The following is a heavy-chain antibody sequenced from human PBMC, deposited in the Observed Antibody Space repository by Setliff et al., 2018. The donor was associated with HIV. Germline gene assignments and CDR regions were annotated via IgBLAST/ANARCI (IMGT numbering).Heavy chain of an antibody. D-gene: IGHD2-15*01. J-gene: IGHJ4*02. CDR1: GGSFTSSTYY. Sequence: PSETLSLTCTVSGGSFTSSTYYWGWIRQPPGKGLEWIGSFHYSGSTSYNPSLRSRVTISVDTSKNQFSLELTSVTAADTAVYYCARDRVRGYCSGGSCYRIDYWGQGTLVTVSS. CDR3: ARDRVRGYCSGGSCYRIDY. V-gene: IGHV4-39*07. CDR2: FHYSGST.